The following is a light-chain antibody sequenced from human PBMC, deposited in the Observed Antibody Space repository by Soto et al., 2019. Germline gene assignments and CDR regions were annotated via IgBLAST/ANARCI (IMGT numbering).Light chain of an antibody. CDR2: EGS. Sequence: QSALTQPASVSGSPGQSITISCTGTSSDVGSYNLVSWYQLHPGRGPKLLIYEGSKRPSGVSNRFSGSKSGNTASLTISGLQAEDEADYYCCSFAGSSTLVFGGGTKLTVL. V-gene: IGLV2-23*01. CDR3: CSFAGSSTLV. J-gene: IGLJ2*01. CDR1: SSDVGSYNL.